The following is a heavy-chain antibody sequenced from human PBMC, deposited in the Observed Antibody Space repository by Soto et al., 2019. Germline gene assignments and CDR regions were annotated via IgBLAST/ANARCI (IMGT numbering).Heavy chain of an antibody. CDR3: ATVGAIASDY. V-gene: IGHV1-18*01. Sequence: ASVKVSCKASGYTFTSYGISWVRQAPGQGLEWMGWISAYNGNTNYAQKLQGRVTMTKDTSTDTAYMELSSLRSEDTAVYYCATVGAIASDYWGQGTLVTVSS. CDR2: ISAYNGNT. J-gene: IGHJ4*02. D-gene: IGHD1-26*01. CDR1: GYTFTSYG.